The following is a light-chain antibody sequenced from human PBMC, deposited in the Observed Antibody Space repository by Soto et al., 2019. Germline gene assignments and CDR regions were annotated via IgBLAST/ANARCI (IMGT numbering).Light chain of an antibody. CDR1: QTIGKF. Sequence: DIQMTQSPSSLSASVGDGVTITCRASQTIGKFLNWYHQKPGKAPNLLIYGASSLQSGVPSRFSGSGSGTEFTLTISSLQPDDFATYYCQHYNSYSEAFGQGTKVDIK. CDR3: QHYNSYSEA. V-gene: IGKV1-5*01. J-gene: IGKJ1*01. CDR2: GAS.